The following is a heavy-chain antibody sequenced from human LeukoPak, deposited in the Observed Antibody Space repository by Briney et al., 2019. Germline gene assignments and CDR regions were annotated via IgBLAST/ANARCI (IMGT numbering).Heavy chain of an antibody. Sequence: SETLSLTCTVSGDSISSRSYYWGWIRQPPGKGLEWIGGVYYSGSTYYNPSLKSRVTISIDTSKNHFSLKVNSVTAADTAVYYCARDTYYYDNGDFIDAFDIWGQGTMVTVSS. CDR1: GDSISSRSYY. J-gene: IGHJ3*02. D-gene: IGHD3-22*01. CDR2: VYYSGST. V-gene: IGHV4-39*07. CDR3: ARDTYYYDNGDFIDAFDI.